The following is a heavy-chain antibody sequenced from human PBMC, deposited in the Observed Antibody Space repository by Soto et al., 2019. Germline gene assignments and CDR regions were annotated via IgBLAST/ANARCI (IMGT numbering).Heavy chain of an antibody. Sequence: GGSLRLSCAASGFTFSRYSMNWVRQAPGKGLEWVSSISNSSSYIYYADSVKGRFTISRDNAKNSLYLQMNSLRAEDTAVYYCAGDRGHHLFDYWGQGTLVTVSS. V-gene: IGHV3-21*01. D-gene: IGHD5-12*01. CDR3: AGDRGHHLFDY. J-gene: IGHJ4*02. CDR1: GFTFSRYS. CDR2: ISNSSSYI.